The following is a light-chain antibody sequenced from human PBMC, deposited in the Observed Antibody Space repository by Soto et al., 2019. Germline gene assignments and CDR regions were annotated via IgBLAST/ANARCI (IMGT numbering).Light chain of an antibody. V-gene: IGLV6-57*01. CDR1: SGSIASNY. CDR2: DDN. CDR3: QSYDATNQV. J-gene: IGLJ3*02. Sequence: NFMLTQPHSVSESPGKTVIISCTRSSGSIASNYVQWYQQRPGSSPTTVIYDDNQRPSGVPDRFSGSIDSSSNSASLTISRLENEDEADYFCQSYDATNQVFGGGTKLTVL.